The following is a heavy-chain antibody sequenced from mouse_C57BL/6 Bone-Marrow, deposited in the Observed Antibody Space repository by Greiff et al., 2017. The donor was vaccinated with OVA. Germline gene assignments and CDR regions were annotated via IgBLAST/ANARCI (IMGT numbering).Heavy chain of an antibody. D-gene: IGHD1-1*02. Sequence: QVQLQQPGAELVRPGTSVKLSCKASSYTFTSYWMHWVKQRPGQGLEWIGVIDPSDSYTNYNQKFKGKATLTVDTSSSTAYMQLSSLTSEDSAVYYCARHMGAMDYWGQGTSVTVSS. CDR3: ARHMGAMDY. V-gene: IGHV1-59*01. J-gene: IGHJ4*01. CDR1: SYTFTSYW. CDR2: IDPSDSYT.